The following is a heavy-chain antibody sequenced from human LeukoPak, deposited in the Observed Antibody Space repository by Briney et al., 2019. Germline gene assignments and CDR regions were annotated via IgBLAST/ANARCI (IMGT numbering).Heavy chain of an antibody. V-gene: IGHV4-30-2*01. CDR1: GGSISSGGYY. CDR2: IYHSGST. Sequence: SETLSLTCTVSGGSISSGGYYWSWIRQHPGKGLEWIGYIYHSGSTYYNPSLKSRVTISVDRSKNQFSLKLSSVTAADTAVYYCARFVAAANWFDPWGQGTLVTVSS. D-gene: IGHD6-13*01. CDR3: ARFVAAANWFDP. J-gene: IGHJ5*02.